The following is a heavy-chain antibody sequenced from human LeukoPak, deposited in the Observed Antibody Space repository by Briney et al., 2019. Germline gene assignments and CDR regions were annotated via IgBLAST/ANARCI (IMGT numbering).Heavy chain of an antibody. Sequence: GGSLRLSXAASGFTFSSYWMSWVRQAPGKGLEWVANIRQDGSEKYYVDSVKGRFTISRDNAKNSLYLQMNSLRAEDTAVYYCARSRGAAAMVYGPFDYWGQGTLVTVSS. CDR2: IRQDGSEK. CDR1: GFTFSSYW. J-gene: IGHJ4*02. D-gene: IGHD5-18*01. CDR3: ARSRGAAAMVYGPFDY. V-gene: IGHV3-7*01.